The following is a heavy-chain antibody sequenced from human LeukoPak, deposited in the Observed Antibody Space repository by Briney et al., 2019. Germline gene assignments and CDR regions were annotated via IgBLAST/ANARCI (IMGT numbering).Heavy chain of an antibody. J-gene: IGHJ2*01. CDR1: GFTFSSYG. CDR2: IWYDGSNK. D-gene: IGHD1-1*01. Sequence: GGSLRLSCAASGFTFSSYGMHWVRQAPGKGLEWVAVIWYDGSNKYYADSVKGRFTISRDNARNTLYLQMDSLRAEDTAVYFCAREAMGSGNWYFDLWGRGTLVTVSS. V-gene: IGHV3-33*01. CDR3: AREAMGSGNWYFDL.